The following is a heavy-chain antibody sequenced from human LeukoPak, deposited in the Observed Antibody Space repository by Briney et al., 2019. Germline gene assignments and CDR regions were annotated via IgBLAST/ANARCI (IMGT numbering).Heavy chain of an antibody. D-gene: IGHD3-22*01. CDR1: GFTFSSYA. V-gene: IGHV3-23*01. CDR3: ASPGDYYDSSGYYSVIENAFDI. J-gene: IGHJ3*02. CDR2: ISGIGGST. Sequence: GGSLRLSCAASGFTFSSYAMSWVRQAPGKGLEWVSAISGIGGSTYYADSVKGRFTISRDNSKNTLYLQMNSLRAEDTAVYYCASPGDYYDSSGYYSVIENAFDIWGQGTMVTVSS.